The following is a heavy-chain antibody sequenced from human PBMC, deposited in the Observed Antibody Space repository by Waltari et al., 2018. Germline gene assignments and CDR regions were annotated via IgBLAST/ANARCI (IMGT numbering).Heavy chain of an antibody. CDR2: IYYSGST. J-gene: IGHJ3*02. V-gene: IGHV4-59*01. D-gene: IGHD2-15*01. Sequence: QVQLQESGPGLVKPSETLSLTCTVSGGSISSYYWSWIRQPPGQGLEWIGYIYYSGSTNYNPSLKSRVTISVDTSKNQFSLKLSSVTAADTAVYYCAREGGYCSGGSCQGSDAFDIWGQGTMVTVSS. CDR1: GGSISSYY. CDR3: AREGGYCSGGSCQGSDAFDI.